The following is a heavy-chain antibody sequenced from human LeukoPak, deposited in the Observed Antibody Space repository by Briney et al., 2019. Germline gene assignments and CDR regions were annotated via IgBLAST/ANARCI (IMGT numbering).Heavy chain of an antibody. V-gene: IGHV3-33*06. D-gene: IGHD7-27*01. CDR3: AKGRGGSSNWVSDY. Sequence: PGGSLRLSCTASGFTFSNYGMNWVRQAPGKGLEWVAGIWYDGNNKDYVDSVKGRFTISRDNSKNTLYLEMNSLTVEDTAVYYCAKGRGGSSNWVSDYWGQGTQVTVSS. J-gene: IGHJ4*02. CDR2: IWYDGNNK. CDR1: GFTFSNYG.